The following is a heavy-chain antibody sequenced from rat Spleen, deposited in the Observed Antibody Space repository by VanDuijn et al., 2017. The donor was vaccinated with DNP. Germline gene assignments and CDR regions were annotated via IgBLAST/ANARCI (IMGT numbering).Heavy chain of an antibody. J-gene: IGHJ2*01. D-gene: IGHD1-12*01. CDR1: GFTFSNYG. CDR2: VKYDGSST. V-gene: IGHV5-29*01. Sequence: EVQLVESGGGLVQPGRSLKLSCAASGFTFSNYGMAWVRQAPTKGLEWVATVKYDGSSTYYRDSVKGRLTISRDNAKITLYLQMDSLRSEDTATYYCAKDMIPTYWGQGVMVTVSS. CDR3: AKDMIPTY.